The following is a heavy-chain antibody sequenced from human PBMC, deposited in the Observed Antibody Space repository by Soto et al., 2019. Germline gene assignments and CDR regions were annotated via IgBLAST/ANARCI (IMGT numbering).Heavy chain of an antibody. V-gene: IGHV3-23*01. Sequence: PGGSLRLSCAASGFTFSIYAMSWVRQAPGKGLEWVSAISGSVGSTYYADSVKGRFTSSRDNAKNTLYLQMNSLRAEDTAVYYCAKDLSQLVYSSSDYWGQGTRVTVAS. J-gene: IGHJ4*02. CDR2: ISGSVGST. CDR3: AKDLSQLVYSSSDY. CDR1: GFTFSIYA. D-gene: IGHD6-6*01.